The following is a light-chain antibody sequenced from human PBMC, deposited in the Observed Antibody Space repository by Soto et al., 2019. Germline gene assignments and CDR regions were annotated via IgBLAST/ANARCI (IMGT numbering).Light chain of an antibody. CDR1: QSISSY. V-gene: IGKV3-11*01. CDR3: PQRSIWPLP. CDR2: DAS. J-gene: IGKJ3*01. Sequence: IEITPWRSTQYDSVGDRVTITCRASQSISSYLAWYQQKPGQAPRLLIYDASNRAPGLPARFSGSGSGTDFTLTISSLEPEDSAVYYCPQRSIWPLPFCPVGNAAIK.